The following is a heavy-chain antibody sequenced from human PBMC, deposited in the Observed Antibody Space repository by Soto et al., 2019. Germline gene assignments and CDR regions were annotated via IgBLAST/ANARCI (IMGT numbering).Heavy chain of an antibody. Sequence: VSLRLSCGASGYSFSTYAMRRVRQTPGRGMEWVSGISGSCSSTFYAGSVKGRFTISRDNSMNTLYLQMNSLRADDTAVYYCALRKTGSYFDYWGQGTLVTVSS. CDR1: GYSFSTYA. J-gene: IGHJ4*02. D-gene: IGHD7-27*01. V-gene: IGHV3-23*01. CDR3: ALRKTGSYFDY. CDR2: ISGSCSST.